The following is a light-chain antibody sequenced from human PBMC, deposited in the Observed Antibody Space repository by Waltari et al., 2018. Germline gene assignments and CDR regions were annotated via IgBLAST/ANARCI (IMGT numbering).Light chain of an antibody. CDR3: QQSYTLPYT. CDR2: DTS. V-gene: IGKV1-39*01. Sequence: DIQMTQSPSPLSASVGDRVTITCRASQTIYNSLNWYQHKPGKAPKLLISDTSTLQSGVPSSFIGRGSGTEFTLTISRLQPEDFGTYYCQQSYTLPYTFGQGTKLDI. CDR1: QTIYNS. J-gene: IGKJ2*01.